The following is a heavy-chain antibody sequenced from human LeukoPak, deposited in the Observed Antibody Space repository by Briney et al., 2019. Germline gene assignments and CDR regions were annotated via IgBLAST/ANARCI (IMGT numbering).Heavy chain of an antibody. J-gene: IGHJ4*02. CDR1: GYSISSGYY. Sequence: SETLSLTCAVSGYSISSGYYWGWIRQPPGKGLEWIGSIYHSGSTYYNPSLKSRVTIPVDTSKNQFSLKLSSVTAADTAVYYCARLTVVPAARIDYWGQGTLVTVSS. CDR3: ARLTVVPAARIDY. V-gene: IGHV4-38-2*01. D-gene: IGHD2-2*01. CDR2: IYHSGST.